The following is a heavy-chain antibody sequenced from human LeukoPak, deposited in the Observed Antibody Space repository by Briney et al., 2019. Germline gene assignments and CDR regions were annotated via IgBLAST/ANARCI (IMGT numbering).Heavy chain of an antibody. J-gene: IGHJ3*02. V-gene: IGHV3-30*18. Sequence: GGSLRLSCAASGFTFSSYGMHWVRQAPGKGLEWVAVISYDGSNKYYADSVKGRFTISRDNSKNTLYLQMNSLRAEDTAVYYCAKVRPIYGDYPANAFDIWGQGTMVTVSS. CDR2: ISYDGSNK. CDR1: GFTFSSYG. D-gene: IGHD4-17*01. CDR3: AKVRPIYGDYPANAFDI.